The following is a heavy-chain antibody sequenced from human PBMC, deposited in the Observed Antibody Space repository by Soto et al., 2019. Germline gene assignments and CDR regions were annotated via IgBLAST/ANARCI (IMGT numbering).Heavy chain of an antibody. Sequence: PGGSLRLSCAASGFTFSSYAMSWVRQAPGKGLEWVSAISGSGGSTYYADSVKGRFTISRDNSKNTLYLQMNSLRAEDTAVYYCAKDPRPHYYDSSGYLVDYWGQGTLVTVSS. CDR1: GFTFSSYA. J-gene: IGHJ4*02. V-gene: IGHV3-23*01. CDR3: AKDPRPHYYDSSGYLVDY. CDR2: ISGSGGST. D-gene: IGHD3-22*01.